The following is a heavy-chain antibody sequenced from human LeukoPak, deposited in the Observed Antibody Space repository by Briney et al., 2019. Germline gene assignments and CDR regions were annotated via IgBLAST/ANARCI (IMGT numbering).Heavy chain of an antibody. CDR2: IYYSGST. V-gene: IGHV4-30-4*01. J-gene: IGHJ4*02. D-gene: IGHD6-13*01. Sequence: PSQTLSLTCTVSGGSISSGDYYWSWIRQPPGKGLEWIGYIYYSGSTYYNPSLKSRVTISVDTSKNQFSLKLSSVTAADTAVYYCTTGQQLVATDYWGQGTLVTVSS. CDR1: GGSISSGDYY. CDR3: TTGQQLVATDY.